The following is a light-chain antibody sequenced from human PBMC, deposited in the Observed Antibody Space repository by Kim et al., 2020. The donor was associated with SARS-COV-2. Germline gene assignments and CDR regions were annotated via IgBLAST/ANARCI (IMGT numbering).Light chain of an antibody. CDR3: NSRDSNDNVV. CDR2: YKN. Sequence: LGQTVRITFQCVIIISYYATWYQQKPRQAPILVIYYKNNRPAGIPDLFSGSSSANTASLTITGTQADDEADYYCNSRDSNDNVVFGGGTQLTVL. CDR1: IIISYY. J-gene: IGLJ2*01. V-gene: IGLV3-19*01.